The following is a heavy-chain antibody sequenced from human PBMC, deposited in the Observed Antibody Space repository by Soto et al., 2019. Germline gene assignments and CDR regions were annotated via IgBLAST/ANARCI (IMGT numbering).Heavy chain of an antibody. CDR3: ARGGTVMINFADY. Sequence: EVQLVESGGGLVQPGGSLRLSCAASGFTFNSYWMHWVRQAPGKGLVWVSRINSDGSSTASADSVNGRFTISRDNAKNTVYLRLDRMRGEDAAVYDCARGGTVMINFADYWGRGARVTVSS. CDR2: INSDGSST. D-gene: IGHD3-16*01. V-gene: IGHV3-74*01. CDR1: GFTFNSYW. J-gene: IGHJ4*02.